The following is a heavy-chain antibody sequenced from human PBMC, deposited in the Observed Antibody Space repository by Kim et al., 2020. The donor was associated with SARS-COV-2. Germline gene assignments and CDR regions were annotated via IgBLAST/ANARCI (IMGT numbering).Heavy chain of an antibody. CDR3: ARESVLRGGYYYYGMDV. D-gene: IGHD2-15*01. Sequence: SETLSLTCTVSGGSISSGGYYWSWIRQHPGKGLEWIGYIYYSGSTYYNPSLKSRVTISVDTSKNQFSLKLSSVTAADTAVYYCARESVLRGGYYYYGMDVWGQGTTVTVSS. V-gene: IGHV4-31*03. J-gene: IGHJ6*02. CDR1: GGSISSGGYY. CDR2: IYYSGST.